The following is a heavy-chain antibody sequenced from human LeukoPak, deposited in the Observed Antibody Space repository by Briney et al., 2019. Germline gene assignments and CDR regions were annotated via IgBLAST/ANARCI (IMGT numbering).Heavy chain of an antibody. CDR2: IKQDGSEK. J-gene: IGHJ4*02. CDR1: GFTFSSYW. Sequence: GGSLRLSCAASGFTFSSYWMSWVRQAPGKGLEWVANIKQDGSEKYYVDSVKGRFTISRDNAKNSLYLQMNSLRAEDTAVYYCARGTIFGVVPLDYWGQGTLVTVSS. CDR3: ARGTIFGVVPLDY. D-gene: IGHD3-3*01. V-gene: IGHV3-7*01.